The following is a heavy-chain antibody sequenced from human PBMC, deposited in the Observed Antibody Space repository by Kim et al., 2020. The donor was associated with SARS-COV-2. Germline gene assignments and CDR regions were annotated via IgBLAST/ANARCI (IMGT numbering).Heavy chain of an antibody. V-gene: IGHV3-33*01. CDR1: GFTFSSYG. Sequence: GGSLRLSCAASGFTFSSYGMHWVRQAPGEGLEWVAVIWYDGSNKYYADSVKGRFTISRDNSKNTLYLQMNSLRAEDTAVYYCASGRDGYNFRVDAFDIWGQGTMVTVSS. CDR3: ASGRDGYNFRVDAFDI. J-gene: IGHJ3*02. CDR2: IWYDGSNK. D-gene: IGHD5-12*01.